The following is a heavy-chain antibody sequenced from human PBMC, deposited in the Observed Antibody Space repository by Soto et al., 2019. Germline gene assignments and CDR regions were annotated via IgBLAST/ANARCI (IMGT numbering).Heavy chain of an antibody. CDR3: ARGQVVVVPAADYYGMDV. CDR2: INHSGST. J-gene: IGHJ6*02. V-gene: IGHV4-34*01. Sequence: PSETLSLTCAVYGGSFSGYYWSWIRQPPGKGLEWIGEINHSGSTNYNPSLKSRVTISVDTSKNQFSLKLSSVTAADTAVYYCARGQVVVVPAADYYGMDVWGQGTTVTVS. CDR1: GGSFSGYY. D-gene: IGHD2-2*01.